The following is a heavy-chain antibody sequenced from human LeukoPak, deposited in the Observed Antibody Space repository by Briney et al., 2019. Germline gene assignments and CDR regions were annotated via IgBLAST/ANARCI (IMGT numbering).Heavy chain of an antibody. J-gene: IGHJ6*03. V-gene: IGHV4-59*01. Sequence: SETLSLTCTVSGGSISSYYWSWIRQPPGKGLEWIGYIYYSGSTNYNPSLKSRVTISVDTSKNQFSLKLSSVTAADTAVYYCARDASGYDGGNDYYYMDVWGKGTTVTVSS. CDR3: ARDASGYDGGNDYYYMDV. CDR2: IYYSGST. CDR1: GGSISSYY. D-gene: IGHD4-23*01.